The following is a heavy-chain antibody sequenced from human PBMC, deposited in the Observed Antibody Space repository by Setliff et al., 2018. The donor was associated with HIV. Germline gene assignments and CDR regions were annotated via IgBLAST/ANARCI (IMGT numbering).Heavy chain of an antibody. Sequence: SETLSLTCTVSGASLSSSSYYWGWIRQAPGKGLEWIGNIYYTGSTYHNTSLKSRVSISVDTSKNQFSLKLRSVTAADTAVYYCATRLQNPTDPIYYYYGLDVWGQGTTVTVSS. D-gene: IGHD4-4*01. CDR3: ATRLQNPTDPIYYYYGLDV. J-gene: IGHJ6*02. CDR2: IYYTGST. CDR1: GASLSSSSYY. V-gene: IGHV4-39*01.